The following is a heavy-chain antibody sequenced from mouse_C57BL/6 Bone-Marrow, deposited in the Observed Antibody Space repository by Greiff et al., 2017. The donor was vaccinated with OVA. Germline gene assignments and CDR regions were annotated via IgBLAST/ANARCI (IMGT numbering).Heavy chain of an antibody. CDR3: ARLRPKGGYYFDY. V-gene: IGHV5-12*01. CDR2: ISNGGGST. D-gene: IGHD1-2*01. CDR1: GFTFSDYY. J-gene: IGHJ2*01. Sequence: EVHLVESGGGLVQPGGSLKLSCAASGFTFSDYYMYWVRQTPEKRLEWVAYISNGGGSTYYPDTVKGRFTISRDNAKNTLYLQMSRLKSEDTAMYYCARLRPKGGYYFDYWGQGTTLTVSS.